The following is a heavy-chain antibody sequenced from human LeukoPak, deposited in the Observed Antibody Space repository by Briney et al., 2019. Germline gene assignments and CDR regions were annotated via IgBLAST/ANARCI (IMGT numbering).Heavy chain of an antibody. CDR2: ISSGTNTI. Sequence: GGSLRLSCAASGFTFSTYAMNWVRQAPGKGLEWLSYISSGTNTIYNADSVKGRFTISRDNAKNSLYLQMNSLRAEDTAVYYCARDCSGGSCYDYWGQGTLVTVSS. CDR3: ARDCSGGSCYDY. J-gene: IGHJ4*02. D-gene: IGHD2-15*01. V-gene: IGHV3-48*01. CDR1: GFTFSTYA.